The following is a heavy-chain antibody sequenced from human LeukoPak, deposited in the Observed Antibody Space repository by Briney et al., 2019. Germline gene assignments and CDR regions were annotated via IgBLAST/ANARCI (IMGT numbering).Heavy chain of an antibody. D-gene: IGHD3-10*01. V-gene: IGHV3-11*01. Sequence: PGGSLRLSCAASGFTFSDYYMSWIRQAPGKGLEWVSYISSSGSTIYYADSVKGRSTISRDNAKNSLYLQMNSLRAEDTAVYYCASHYYYGSGSFSYDYWGQGTLVTVSS. CDR1: GFTFSDYY. J-gene: IGHJ4*02. CDR2: ISSSGSTI. CDR3: ASHYYYGSGSFSYDY.